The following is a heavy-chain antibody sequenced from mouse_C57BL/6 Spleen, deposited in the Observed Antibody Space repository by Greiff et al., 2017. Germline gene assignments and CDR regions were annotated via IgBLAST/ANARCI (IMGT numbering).Heavy chain of an antibody. D-gene: IGHD1-1*01. J-gene: IGHJ4*01. Sequence: QVQLQQSGPELARPWASVTISCQAFYTFSRRVHFAIRDTNYWLQWVKQRPGQGLEWIGAIYPGNGDTSYNQKFKGKATLTAAKSSSTAYMQLSSLTSEDSAVYYCATNSTVVATDYAMDYWGQGTSVTVSS. CDR3: SEDSAVYYCATNSTVVATDYAMDY. V-gene: IGHV1-87*01. CDR1: YTFSRRVH. CDR2: GQGLEWIG.